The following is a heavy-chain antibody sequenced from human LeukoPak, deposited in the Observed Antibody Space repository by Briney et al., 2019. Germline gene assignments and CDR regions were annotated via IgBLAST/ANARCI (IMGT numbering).Heavy chain of an antibody. V-gene: IGHV4-34*01. D-gene: IGHD4-23*01. CDR1: GGSFSGYY. Sequence: SETLSLTCAVYGGSFSGYYWSWIRQPPGKGLEWIGEINHSGSTNYNPSLKSRVTISLDTSKNQFSLKLSSVTTADTAVYYCARSVVTLYWYFDLWGRGTLVTVSS. J-gene: IGHJ2*01. CDR3: ARSVVTLYWYFDL. CDR2: INHSGST.